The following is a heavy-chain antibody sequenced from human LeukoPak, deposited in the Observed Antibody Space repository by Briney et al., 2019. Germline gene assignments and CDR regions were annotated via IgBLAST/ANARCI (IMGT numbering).Heavy chain of an antibody. CDR1: GFTFSKYG. CDR3: ARRKVGGTGDY. CDR2: VSGNGGSS. Sequence: GGSLRLSCAASGFTFSKYGMSWVRQAPGKGLGWVSAVSGNGGSSFYADSVKGRFTISRDNSKNTLFLQVDSLRAEDSAIYYCARRKVGGTGDYWGQGTQVTVSS. D-gene: IGHD1-26*01. V-gene: IGHV3-23*01. J-gene: IGHJ4*02.